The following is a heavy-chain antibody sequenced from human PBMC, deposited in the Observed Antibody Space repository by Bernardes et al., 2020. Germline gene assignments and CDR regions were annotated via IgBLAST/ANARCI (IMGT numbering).Heavy chain of an antibody. CDR3: TTDYCSSTSCYLGGMDV. V-gene: IGHV3-15*07. CDR2: IKSKTDGGTT. CDR1: GFTFSNAW. Sequence: GSLRLSCAASGFTFSNAWMNWVRQAPGKGLEWVGRIKSKTDGGTTDYAAPVKGRFTISRDDSKNTLYLQMNSLKTEDTAVYYCTTDYCSSTSCYLGGMDVWGQGTTVTVSS. J-gene: IGHJ6*02. D-gene: IGHD2-2*01.